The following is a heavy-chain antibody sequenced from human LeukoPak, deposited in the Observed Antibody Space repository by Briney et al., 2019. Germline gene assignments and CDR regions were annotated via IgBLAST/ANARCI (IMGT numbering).Heavy chain of an antibody. CDR1: GVSISSSNYY. D-gene: IGHD2-21*02. CDR2: IYYGGNT. Sequence: SESLSLTCTVSGVSISSSNYYWGWIRQPPGKGLEWIGSIYYGGNTNYNPSLKSRVTLSVDASKNQFSLKVSSMTAPDAAVYYCARHPSCTTISHCSFDFWGRGTLVTVSS. CDR3: ARHPSCTTISHCSFDF. J-gene: IGHJ4*02. V-gene: IGHV4-39*01.